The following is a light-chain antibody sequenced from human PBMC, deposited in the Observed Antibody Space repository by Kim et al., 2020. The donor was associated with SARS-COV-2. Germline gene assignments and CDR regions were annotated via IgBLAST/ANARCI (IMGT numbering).Light chain of an antibody. CDR2: KSS. Sequence: DIQMTQSPSSLSASVGDRVTITCRASQRISRWLAWYQQKPGKAPQILIYKSSTLETGVPSRFSGSGSGTEFTLTITSLQPDDVATYYCQQYNTFSGTFGQGTKVDIK. V-gene: IGKV1-5*03. J-gene: IGKJ1*01. CDR1: QRISRW. CDR3: QQYNTFSGT.